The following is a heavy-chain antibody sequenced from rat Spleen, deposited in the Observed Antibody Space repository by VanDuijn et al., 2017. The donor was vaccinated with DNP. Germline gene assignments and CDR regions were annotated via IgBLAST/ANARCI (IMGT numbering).Heavy chain of an antibody. D-gene: IGHD1-3*01. CDR2: INTDGGST. Sequence: EVQLVETGGGLVQPGRSLKLSCVASGFTFTKYWMYWIRQAPGKGLEWIASINTDGGSTYYRDSVKGRFTISRDNAKSTLYLQMDSLRSEDTATYFCARHGRVTTVATYWYFDFWGPGTMVTVSS. V-gene: IGHV5-58*01. J-gene: IGHJ1*01. CDR1: GFTFTKYW. CDR3: ARHGRVTTVATYWYFDF.